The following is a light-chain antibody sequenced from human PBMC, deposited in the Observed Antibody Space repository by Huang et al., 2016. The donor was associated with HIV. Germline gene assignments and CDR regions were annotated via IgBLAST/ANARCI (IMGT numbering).Light chain of an antibody. Sequence: EIVLTQSPATLSLSPGERATLSCRASQSVANYLAWYQQKPGQAPRLLISDASNRATGSPARCSGSGSGTDFTLTISSLEPEDFAVYYCQQRGSWPLTFGGGTKVDI. CDR1: QSVANY. V-gene: IGKV3-11*01. CDR3: QQRGSWPLT. CDR2: DAS. J-gene: IGKJ4*01.